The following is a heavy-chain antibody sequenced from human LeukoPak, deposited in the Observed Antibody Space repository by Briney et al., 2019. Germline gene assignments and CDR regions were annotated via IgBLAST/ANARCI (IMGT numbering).Heavy chain of an antibody. J-gene: IGHJ4*02. V-gene: IGHV4-39*07. D-gene: IGHD3-10*01. CDR2: IYYSGST. CDR1: GASISGTAYY. Sequence: PSETLSLTCTVSGASISGTAYYWGWIRQPPGKGLEWIGSIYYSGSTYYNPSLKSRVTISVDTSKNQISLKLTSVTAADTAVYYCARDRLLWFGELDYWGQGTLVIVSS. CDR3: ARDRLLWFGELDY.